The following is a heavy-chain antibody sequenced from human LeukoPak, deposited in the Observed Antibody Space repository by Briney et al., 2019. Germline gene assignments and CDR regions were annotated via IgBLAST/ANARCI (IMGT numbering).Heavy chain of an antibody. Sequence: GASVKVSCKASGYTFTSYDINWVRQAPGQGLEWLGWINPNSGGTNYAQKFQGRVTMTRDTSISTAYMELSRLRSDDTAVYYCARSRGSSWIFFDYWGQGTLVTVSS. CDR3: ARSRGSSWIFFDY. J-gene: IGHJ4*02. CDR1: GYTFTSYD. CDR2: INPNSGGT. D-gene: IGHD6-13*01. V-gene: IGHV1-2*02.